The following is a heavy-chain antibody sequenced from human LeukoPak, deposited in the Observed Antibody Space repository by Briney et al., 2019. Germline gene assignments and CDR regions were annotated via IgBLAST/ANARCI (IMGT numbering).Heavy chain of an antibody. CDR1: GYTFTSNA. CDR3: ARKFSSSWYGVFDY. J-gene: IGHJ4*02. D-gene: IGHD6-13*01. CDR2: INTNTGNP. V-gene: IGHV7-4-1*02. Sequence: GASVKVSCKASGYTFTSNAMNWVRQAPGQGLEWMGWINTNTGNPTYAQGFTGRFVFSLDTSVSTAYLQISSLKAEDTAVYYCARKFSSSWYGVFDYWGQGTLVTVSS.